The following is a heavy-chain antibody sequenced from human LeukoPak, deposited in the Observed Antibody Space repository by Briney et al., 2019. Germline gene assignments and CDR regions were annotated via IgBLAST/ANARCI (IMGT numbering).Heavy chain of an antibody. V-gene: IGHV3-30*18. Sequence: GGSLRLSCAASGFTFSNYGMHWVRQAPGRGLEWVAVISYDGTNTYYADSVKGRFTISRDNSKNTLYPQMNSLRAEDTAVYYCAKDPSGLYGDLDYWGQGTLVTISS. J-gene: IGHJ4*02. CDR3: AKDPSGLYGDLDY. CDR2: ISYDGTNT. CDR1: GFTFSNYG. D-gene: IGHD4-17*01.